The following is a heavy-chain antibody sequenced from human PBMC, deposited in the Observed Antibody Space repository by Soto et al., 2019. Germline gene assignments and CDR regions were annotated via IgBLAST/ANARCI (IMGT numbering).Heavy chain of an antibody. CDR3: ARTYYDFWGGYYPFAF. J-gene: IGHJ4*02. D-gene: IGHD3-3*01. CDR2: MYYSGST. CDR1: DGSIRGYC. Sequence: SVPLRHTCTVVDGSIRGYCGRWIRQTTGKGLEWIGYMYYSGSTNYNPSLKSRVTISVDASKNQFSLKLSSVTAADTAVYYCARTYYDFWGGYYPFAFRGQGTPVPVSS. V-gene: IGHV4-59*01.